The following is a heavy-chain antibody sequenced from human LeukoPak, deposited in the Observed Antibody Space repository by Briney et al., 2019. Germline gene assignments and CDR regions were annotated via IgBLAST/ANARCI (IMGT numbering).Heavy chain of an antibody. CDR2: INPNSGGT. D-gene: IGHD1-26*01. CDR3: ARGAQWERPQNFDY. CDR1: GGTFSSYA. V-gene: IGHV1-2*02. Sequence: GASVKVSCKASGGTFSSYAISWVRQAPGQGLEWMGWINPNSGGTSYAQKFQGRVTMTRDTSISTAYMELSRLRSDDTAVYYCARGAQWERPQNFDYWGQGTLVTVSS. J-gene: IGHJ4*02.